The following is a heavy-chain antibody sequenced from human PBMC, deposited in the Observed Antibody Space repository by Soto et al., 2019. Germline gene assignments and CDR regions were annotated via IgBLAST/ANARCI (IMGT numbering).Heavy chain of an antibody. CDR1: GDTFAFYS. Sequence: QVQLVQSGAEVKRPGSSVKVSCKASGDTFAFYSINWVRQAPGLGLEWMGRINPILSMSNYAQRFQGRVTRTADKSTSTAYMVLNSLRSEDTAMYYCATSYGSGYRAFDYWCQGALVTVSS. CDR3: ATSYGSGYRAFDY. D-gene: IGHD3-10*01. V-gene: IGHV1-69*02. J-gene: IGHJ4*02. CDR2: INPILSMS.